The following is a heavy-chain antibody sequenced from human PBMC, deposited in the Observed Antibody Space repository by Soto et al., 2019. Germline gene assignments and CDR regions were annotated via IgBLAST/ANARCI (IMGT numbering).Heavy chain of an antibody. D-gene: IGHD6-19*01. V-gene: IGHV3-21*01. CDR1: GFTFSSYS. CDR3: ARDAWLNYYYYGMDV. CDR2: ISSSSSYI. Sequence: EVQLVESGGGLVKPGGSLRLSCAASGFTFSSYSMNWVRQAPGKGLEWVSSISSSSSYIYYADSVKGRFTIPRDNAKNSLYLQMNSLRAEDTAVYYCARDAWLNYYYYGMDVWGQGTTVTVSS. J-gene: IGHJ6*02.